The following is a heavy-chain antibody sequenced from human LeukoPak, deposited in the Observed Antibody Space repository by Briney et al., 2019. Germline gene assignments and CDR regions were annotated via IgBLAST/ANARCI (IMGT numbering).Heavy chain of an antibody. CDR2: ISYDGSNK. CDR3: ARDVQHRDDYGDYNWFDP. D-gene: IGHD4-17*01. V-gene: IGHV3-30*01. J-gene: IGHJ5*02. CDR1: GFTFSSYA. Sequence: PGGSLRLSCAASGFTFSSYAMHWVRQAPGKGLEWVAVISYDGSNKYYADSVKGRFTISRDNSKNTLYLQMNSLRAEDTAVYYCARDVQHRDDYGDYNWFDPWGQGTLVTVSS.